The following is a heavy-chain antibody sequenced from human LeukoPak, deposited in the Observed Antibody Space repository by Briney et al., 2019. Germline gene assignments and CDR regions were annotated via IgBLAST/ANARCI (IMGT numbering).Heavy chain of an antibody. CDR1: GYTFTGYY. CDR3: TSDTYYYDSTGLGHWFDP. D-gene: IGHD3-22*01. V-gene: IGHV1-2*02. Sequence: ASVKVSCKASGYTFTGYYMHWVRQAPGQGLEGMGWINPNSGGTNYAQKFQGRVTMTWDTSISTAYMELSSLRSDDTAVYYCTSDTYYYDSTGLGHWFDPWGQGTLVTVSS. CDR2: INPNSGGT. J-gene: IGHJ5*02.